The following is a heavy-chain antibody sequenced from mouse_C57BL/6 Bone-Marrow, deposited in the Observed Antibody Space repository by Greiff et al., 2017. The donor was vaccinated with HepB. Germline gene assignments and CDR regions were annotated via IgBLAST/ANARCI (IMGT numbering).Heavy chain of an antibody. V-gene: IGHV1-82*01. J-gene: IGHJ2*01. CDR1: GYAFSSSW. CDR3: GRRGYDGGRYFGD. CDR2: IYPGDGDT. Sequence: VQLQQSGPELVKPGASVKISCKASGYAFSSSWMNWVKQRPGKGLEWIGRIYPGDGDTNYNGKFKGKATLTADKSSSTAYMLLSSLTSEDSAVYFCGRRGYDGGRYFGDWGQGTTLTVSS. D-gene: IGHD2-14*01.